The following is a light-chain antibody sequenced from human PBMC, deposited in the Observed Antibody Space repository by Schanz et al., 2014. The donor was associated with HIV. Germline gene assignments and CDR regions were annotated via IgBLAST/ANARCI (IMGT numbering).Light chain of an antibody. V-gene: IGLV2-14*03. CDR3: CSYAGSSTSWV. J-gene: IGLJ3*02. Sequence: QSALTQPASVSGSPGQSITISCTGTSSDIGGYKYVSWYQQHPGQAPKLLIYDVTYRPSGISNRFSGSKSGNTASLTISGLQAEDEADYYCCSYAGSSTSWVFGGGTKLTVL. CDR2: DVT. CDR1: SSDIGGYKY.